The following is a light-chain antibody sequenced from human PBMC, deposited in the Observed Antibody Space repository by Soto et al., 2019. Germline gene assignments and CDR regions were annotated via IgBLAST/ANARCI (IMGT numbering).Light chain of an antibody. CDR3: SSYTSGSTLYV. CDR2: ASS. Sequence: ALTQPASVSGSPGQSITISCTGTSSDVGGYNYVSWYQHHPGKAPRLMIYASSNRPSGVSHRFSGSRSGNTASLTISGLQAEDEADYYCSSYTSGSTLYVFGTGTKVTVL. J-gene: IGLJ1*01. CDR1: SSDVGGYNY. V-gene: IGLV2-14*01.